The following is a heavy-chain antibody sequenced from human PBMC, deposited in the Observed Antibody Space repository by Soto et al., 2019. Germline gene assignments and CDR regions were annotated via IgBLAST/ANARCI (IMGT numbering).Heavy chain of an antibody. CDR3: AEFYKLRSGWLGSWIDT. CDR2: IVVGSGNT. V-gene: IGHV1-58*01. D-gene: IGHD6-19*01. J-gene: IGHJ5*02. Sequence: SVKVSCKASGFTFTSSAVQWVRQARGQRLEWIGWIVVGSGNTNYAQKFQESVTITRDMSTSTAYMELSSLRSEDTAVYYCAEFYKLRSGWLGSWIDTWGQGTLVTVSS. CDR1: GFTFTSSA.